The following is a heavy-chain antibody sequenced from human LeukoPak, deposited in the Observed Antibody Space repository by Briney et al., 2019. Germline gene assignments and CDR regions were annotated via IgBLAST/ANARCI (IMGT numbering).Heavy chain of an antibody. Sequence: ASVKVSCKASGYTFTSYYMHWVRQAPGQGLEWMGLINPSGGSTSYAQKFQGRVTMTRDTSTSTVYMELSSLRSEDTAVYYCARDIITMVRGARPSTDMDVWGQGTTVTVSS. CDR1: GYTFTSYY. CDR3: ARDIITMVRGARPSTDMDV. D-gene: IGHD3-10*01. J-gene: IGHJ6*02. V-gene: IGHV1-46*01. CDR2: INPSGGST.